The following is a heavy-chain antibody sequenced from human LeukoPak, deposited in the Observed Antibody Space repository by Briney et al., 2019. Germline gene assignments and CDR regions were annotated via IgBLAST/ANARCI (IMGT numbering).Heavy chain of an antibody. D-gene: IGHD3-10*01. V-gene: IGHV4-34*01. CDR2: INHSGST. J-gene: IGHJ4*02. Sequence: SETLSLTCAVYGGSFCGYYWSWIRQPPGKGLEWIGEINHSGSTNYNPSLKSRVTISVDTSKNQCSLKLSSVTAEDTAVYYCARTRYYYNSRSYGAPYYFDYWGQGTLVTVSS. CDR3: ARTRYYYNSRSYGAPYYFDY. CDR1: GGSFCGYY.